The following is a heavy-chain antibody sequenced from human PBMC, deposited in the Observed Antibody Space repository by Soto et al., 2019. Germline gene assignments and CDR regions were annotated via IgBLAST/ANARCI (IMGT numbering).Heavy chain of an antibody. CDR2: IYYSGST. V-gene: IGHV4-31*03. CDR1: GGSISSGGYY. Sequence: QVQLQESGPGLVXPSQXLSLTCTVSGGSISSGGYYWSWIRQHPGKGLEWIGYIYYSGSTYYNPSLKSRVTISVDTSKNQFSLKLSSVTAADTAVYYCAXXXXXXXXXXXXGMDVWGQGTTVTVSS. CDR3: AXXXXXXXXXXXXGMDV. J-gene: IGHJ6*02.